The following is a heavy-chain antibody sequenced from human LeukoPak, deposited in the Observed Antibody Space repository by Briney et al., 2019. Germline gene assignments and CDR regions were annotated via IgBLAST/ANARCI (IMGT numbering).Heavy chain of an antibody. CDR1: GYTFTCYY. V-gene: IGHV1-2*02. Sequence: GASVKVSCKASGYTFTCYYMHWVRQAPGQGLERMGWINPNSGGANYAQKFQGRVTMTRDTSISTAYMELSRLRSDDTAVYYCARDRVPPSSGYAYYFDYWGQGTLVTVSS. J-gene: IGHJ4*02. CDR2: INPNSGGA. CDR3: ARDRVPPSSGYAYYFDY. D-gene: IGHD3-22*01.